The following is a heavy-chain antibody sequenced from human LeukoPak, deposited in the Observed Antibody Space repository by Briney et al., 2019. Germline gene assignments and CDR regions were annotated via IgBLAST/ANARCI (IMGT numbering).Heavy chain of an antibody. J-gene: IGHJ6*03. CDR1: GFTFSNYW. V-gene: IGHV3-7*01. Sequence: GGSLRLSCVASGFTFSNYWMSWVRQAPGKGLQWVANIKQDGSEKYYVDSVKGRFTISRDNAKNSLYLQMNSLRAEDTAVYYCARDSHYDFWSGYPTSMDVWGKGTTVTVSS. D-gene: IGHD3-3*01. CDR3: ARDSHYDFWSGYPTSMDV. CDR2: IKQDGSEK.